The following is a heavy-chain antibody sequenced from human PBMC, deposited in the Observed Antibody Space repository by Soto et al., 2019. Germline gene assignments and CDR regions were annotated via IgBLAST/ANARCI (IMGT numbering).Heavy chain of an antibody. D-gene: IGHD5-18*01. CDR1: GFTFRTYA. CDR3: AKGGYNYGFLFDC. Sequence: GGSLRLSCASSGFTFRTYAMSWVRQAPGKGLEWVSTIDNSGGITYYADSVKGRFTISRDNSKNTLYLQMNSLRAEDTAVYYCAKGGYNYGFLFDCWGQGTLVTVSS. J-gene: IGHJ4*02. V-gene: IGHV3-23*05. CDR2: IDNSGGIT.